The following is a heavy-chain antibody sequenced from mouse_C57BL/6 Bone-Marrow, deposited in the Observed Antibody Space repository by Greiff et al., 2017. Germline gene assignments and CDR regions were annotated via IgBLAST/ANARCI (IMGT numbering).Heavy chain of an antibody. CDR3: ARCGNYPFYFDY. Sequence: VQLKESGPELVKPGASVKIPCKASGYTFTDYNMDWVKQSHGKSLEWIGDINPNNGGTIYNQKFKGKATLTVDKSSSTAYMELRSLTSEDTAVYYCARCGNYPFYFDYWGQGTTLTVSS. D-gene: IGHD2-1*01. CDR2: INPNNGGT. V-gene: IGHV1-18*01. CDR1: GYTFTDYN. J-gene: IGHJ2*01.